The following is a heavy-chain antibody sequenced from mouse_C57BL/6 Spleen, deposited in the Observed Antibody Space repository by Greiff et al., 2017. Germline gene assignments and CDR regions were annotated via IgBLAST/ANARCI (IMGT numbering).Heavy chain of an antibody. V-gene: IGHV5-16*01. CDR2: INYDGSST. CDR1: GFTFSDYY. D-gene: IGHD2-1*01. CDR3: ARDNYGNPFDY. Sequence: EVKLVESEGGLVQPGSSMKLSCTASGFTFSDYYMAWVRQVPEKGLEWVANINYDGSSTYYLDSLKSRFIISRDNAKNILYLQMSSLKSEDTATYYCARDNYGNPFDYWGQGTTLTVSS. J-gene: IGHJ2*01.